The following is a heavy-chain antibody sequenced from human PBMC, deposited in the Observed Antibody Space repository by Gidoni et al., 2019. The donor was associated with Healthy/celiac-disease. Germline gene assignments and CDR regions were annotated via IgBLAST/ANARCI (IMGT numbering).Heavy chain of an antibody. J-gene: IGHJ6*02. CDR2: IDPTDSYT. CDR3: ARDELPDYYDYGMDV. D-gene: IGHD1-26*01. V-gene: IGHV5-10-1*03. CDR1: GYSFTIYW. Sequence: EGQLVQSGAEVKKPGESLRIACKGSGYSFTIYWISWVRQMPGKGLEWMGRIDPTDSYTNYSPSFQGHVTISADKSISTAYLQWSSLKASDTAMYYCARDELPDYYDYGMDVWGQGTTVTVSS.